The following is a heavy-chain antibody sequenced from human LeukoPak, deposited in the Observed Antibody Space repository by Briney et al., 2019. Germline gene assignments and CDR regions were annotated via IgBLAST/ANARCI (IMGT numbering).Heavy chain of an antibody. CDR2: ISWNSGSI. J-gene: IGHJ3*02. CDR3: AKASQVLLGYCSGGSCYSAAFDI. D-gene: IGHD2-15*01. Sequence: GGSLRLSCAASGFTFDDYAMHWVRQAPGKGLEWVSGISWNSGSIGYADSVKGRFTISRDNAKNSLYLQMNSLRAEDTALYYCAKASQVLLGYCSGGSCYSAAFDIWGQGTMVTVSS. V-gene: IGHV3-9*01. CDR1: GFTFDDYA.